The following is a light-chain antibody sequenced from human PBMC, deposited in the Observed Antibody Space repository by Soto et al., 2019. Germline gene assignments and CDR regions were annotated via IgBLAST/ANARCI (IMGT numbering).Light chain of an antibody. CDR3: KPYHTWPPWT. V-gene: IGKV3-15*01. Sequence: EIVMTQSPATLSVSPGERATLSCRASQSGSSNLAWYQQKPSQPPRLLIYGASTRSSSIPARFSGSGSGTQFTLTIISLQSEDVALYYCKPYHTWPPWTFGQGTKVEIK. J-gene: IGKJ1*01. CDR2: GAS. CDR1: QSGSSN.